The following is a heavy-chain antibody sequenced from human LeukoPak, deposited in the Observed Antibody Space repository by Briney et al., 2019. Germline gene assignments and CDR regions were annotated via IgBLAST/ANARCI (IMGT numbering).Heavy chain of an antibody. CDR1: GYTFTSYG. CDR3: AREGGWAYSDYGGIHY. D-gene: IGHD4-23*01. CDR2: ISAYNGNT. Sequence: GASVKVSCKASGYTFTSYGISWVRQAPGQGLEWMGWISAYNGNTNYAQKLQGRVTMTTDTSTSTANMELRSLRSDDTAVYYCAREGGWAYSDYGGIHYWGQGTLVTVSS. J-gene: IGHJ4*02. V-gene: IGHV1-18*01.